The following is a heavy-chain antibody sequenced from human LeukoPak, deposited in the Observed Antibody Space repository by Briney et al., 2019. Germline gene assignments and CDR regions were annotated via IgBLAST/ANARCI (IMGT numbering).Heavy chain of an antibody. CDR1: GFTFDDYG. V-gene: IGHV3-20*04. D-gene: IGHD2-21*02. Sequence: GGSLRLSCAASGFTFDDYGMSWVRQAPGKGLEWVSGINWNGGSTGYADSAKGRFTISRDNAKNSLYLQMNSLRAEDTALYYCARGIVVVTAAVTTYQYFDYWGQGTLVTVSS. CDR2: INWNGGST. CDR3: ARGIVVVTAAVTTYQYFDY. J-gene: IGHJ4*02.